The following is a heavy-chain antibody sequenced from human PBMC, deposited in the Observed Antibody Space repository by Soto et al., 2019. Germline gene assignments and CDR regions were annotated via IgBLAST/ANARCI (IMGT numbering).Heavy chain of an antibody. Sequence: SETLSLPCTVSGGAISSGGYYWSWIRQHPGKGLEWIGYIYYSGSTYYNPSLNSRVTISVDTSKNQFSLKLSSVTAADTAVYYCARTNYGDFSRGYYYGMDVWGQGTTVTVSS. V-gene: IGHV4-31*03. CDR2: IYYSGST. CDR3: ARTNYGDFSRGYYYGMDV. J-gene: IGHJ6*02. D-gene: IGHD4-17*01. CDR1: GGAISSGGYY.